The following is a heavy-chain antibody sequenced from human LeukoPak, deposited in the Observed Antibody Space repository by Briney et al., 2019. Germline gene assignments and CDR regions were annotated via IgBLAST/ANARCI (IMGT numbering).Heavy chain of an antibody. J-gene: IGHJ4*02. CDR2: INPSGGST. CDR3: ARPWSVSYDILTGGRGGDY. CDR1: GYTFTSYY. Sequence: GASVKVSCKASGYTFTSYYMHWVREAPGQGLEWMGIINPSGGSTSYAQKFQGRVTMTRDTSTSTVYMELSSLRSEDTAVYYCARPWSVSYDILTGGRGGDYWGQGTLVTVSS. V-gene: IGHV1-46*01. D-gene: IGHD3-9*01.